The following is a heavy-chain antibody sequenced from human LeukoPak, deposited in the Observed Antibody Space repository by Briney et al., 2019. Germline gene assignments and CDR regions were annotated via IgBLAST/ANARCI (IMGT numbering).Heavy chain of an antibody. D-gene: IGHD3-16*02. V-gene: IGHV1-69*13. CDR2: IIPIFGKA. CDR1: GGTFSSYA. Sequence: GASVKVSCKASGGTFSSYAISWVRQAPGQGLEWMGGIIPIFGKANYAQKFQGRVTITADESTSTAYMELSSLRSEDTAVYYCATTKRDYVWGSYRYTHRGFDYWGQGTLVTVSS. J-gene: IGHJ4*02. CDR3: ATTKRDYVWGSYRYTHRGFDY.